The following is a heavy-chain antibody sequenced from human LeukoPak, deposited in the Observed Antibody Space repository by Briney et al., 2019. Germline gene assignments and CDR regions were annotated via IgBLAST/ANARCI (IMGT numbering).Heavy chain of an antibody. CDR3: AREGGSGTYYNS. CDR1: GGSISNNY. V-gene: IGHV4-59*01. D-gene: IGHD3-10*01. Sequence: SETLSLTCSVSGGSISNNYWSWLRQPPGKGLEWIGNIYSGSTNYNPSLKSRVTISVDTSKSQFSLKLSSVTAADTAVYYCAREGGSGTYYNSWGQGTLVTVSS. CDR2: IYSGST. J-gene: IGHJ4*02.